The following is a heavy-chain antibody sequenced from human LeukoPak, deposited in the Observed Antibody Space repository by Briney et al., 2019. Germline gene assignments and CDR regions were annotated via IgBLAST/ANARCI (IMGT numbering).Heavy chain of an antibody. D-gene: IGHD2-2*02. J-gene: IGHJ4*02. Sequence: ASVKVSCKASGYTFTGYYMHWVRQVPGQGLEWMGWINPNSGGTNYAQKFQGRVTMTRDTSISTAYMELSRLRSDDTAVYYCARDRFGLVVPAAILNYWGQGTLVTVSS. CDR1: GYTFTGYY. V-gene: IGHV1-2*02. CDR3: ARDRFGLVVPAAILNY. CDR2: INPNSGGT.